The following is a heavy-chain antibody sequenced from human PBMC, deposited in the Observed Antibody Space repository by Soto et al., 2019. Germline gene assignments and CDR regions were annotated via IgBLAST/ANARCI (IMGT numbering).Heavy chain of an antibody. J-gene: IGHJ4*02. CDR2: ISSNGSSI. V-gene: IGHV3-48*01. CDR3: AREIFY. CDR1: GFTFSSYS. D-gene: IGHD2-15*01. Sequence: GGSLRLPCAASGFTFSSYSMNWVRQAPGKGLVWVSYISSNGSSICYAESLKGRFTISRDNAKNSLYLQMDSLRVEDTAVYYSAREIFYWGQGTLVTVSS.